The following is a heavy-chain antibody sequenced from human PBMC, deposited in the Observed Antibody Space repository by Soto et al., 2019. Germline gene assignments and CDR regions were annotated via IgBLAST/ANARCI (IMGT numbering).Heavy chain of an antibody. CDR1: GYTFTSYD. D-gene: IGHD2-8*01. V-gene: IGHV1-8*01. J-gene: IGHJ6*02. Sequence: ASVKVSCQASGYTFTSYDINWVRQATGQGLEWMGWMNPNSGNTGYAQKFQGRVTMTRNTSISTAYMELSSLRSEDTAVYYCARDGAMDYYYGMDVWGQGTTVTVSS. CDR2: MNPNSGNT. CDR3: ARDGAMDYYYGMDV.